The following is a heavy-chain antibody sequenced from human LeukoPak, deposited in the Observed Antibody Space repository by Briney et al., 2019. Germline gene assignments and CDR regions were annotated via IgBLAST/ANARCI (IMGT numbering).Heavy chain of an antibody. D-gene: IGHD5-24*01. CDR1: GFTFGDYA. Sequence: GGSLRLSCTASGFTFGDYAMSWVRQAPGKRLEWVGFIRSKAYGGTTEYAASVKGRFTISRDDSKSIAYLQMNSLKTEDTAVYYCTRARIRDGYTKKGLYYFDHWGQGTLVTVSS. J-gene: IGHJ4*02. CDR2: IRSKAYGGTT. CDR3: TRARIRDGYTKKGLYYFDH. V-gene: IGHV3-49*04.